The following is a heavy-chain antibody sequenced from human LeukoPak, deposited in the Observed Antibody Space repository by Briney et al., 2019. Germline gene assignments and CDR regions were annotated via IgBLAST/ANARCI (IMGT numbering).Heavy chain of an antibody. J-gene: IGHJ4*02. CDR3: ARVRDCSAGSCYVDY. Sequence: PGGSLRLSCAASGFTVSSNYMSWVRQAPGKGLEWVSVIYSGGSTYYADSVKGRFTISRHNSKNTLYLQMNSLRAEDTAVYYCARVRDCSAGSCYVDYWGQGTLVTVSS. CDR1: GFTVSSNY. CDR2: IYSGGST. D-gene: IGHD2-15*01. V-gene: IGHV3-53*04.